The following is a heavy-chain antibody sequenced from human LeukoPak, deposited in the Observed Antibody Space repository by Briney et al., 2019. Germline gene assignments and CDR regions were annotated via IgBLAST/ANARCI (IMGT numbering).Heavy chain of an antibody. V-gene: IGHV3-30*04. CDR2: ISYDGSNK. CDR3: AKDSIVVVVAAIGYYMDV. Sequence: GSLSLSCAASGFTFSSYAMNWVRQAPGKGLEWVAVISYDGSNKYYADSVKGRFTISRDNSKNTLYLQMNSLRAEDTAVYYCAKDSIVVVVAAIGYYMDVWGKGTTVTVSS. D-gene: IGHD2-15*01. CDR1: GFTFSSYA. J-gene: IGHJ6*03.